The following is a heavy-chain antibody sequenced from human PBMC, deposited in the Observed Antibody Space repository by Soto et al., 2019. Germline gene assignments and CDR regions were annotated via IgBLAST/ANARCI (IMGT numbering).Heavy chain of an antibody. CDR3: AKDLAVGDGFAY. V-gene: IGHV3-30*18. CDR1: GFTFSSYG. J-gene: IGHJ4*02. CDR2: ISYDGSNK. D-gene: IGHD3-10*01. Sequence: GGSLRLSCAASGFTFSSYGMHWVRQAPGKGLEWVAGISYDGSNKYSADSVKGRFTISRDNSKNTLYLQMNSLRAEDTAVYYCAKDLAVGDGFAYWGQGTLVTVSS.